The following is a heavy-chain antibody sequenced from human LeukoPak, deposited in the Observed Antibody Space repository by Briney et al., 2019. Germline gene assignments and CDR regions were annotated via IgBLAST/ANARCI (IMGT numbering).Heavy chain of an antibody. CDR3: ARDRGAARFDF. CDR1: GFTFRNHG. D-gene: IGHD6-6*01. CDR2: IWYDGSNK. V-gene: IGHV3-33*01. Sequence: GGSLGLSCAASGFTFRNHGMRGVRPAPGKGLEWVAIIWYDGSNKYYVDSVKGRFTISRDNSKNTLYLQMNSLRVEDTAVYYCARDRGAARFDFWGQGTQVTVSS. J-gene: IGHJ4*02.